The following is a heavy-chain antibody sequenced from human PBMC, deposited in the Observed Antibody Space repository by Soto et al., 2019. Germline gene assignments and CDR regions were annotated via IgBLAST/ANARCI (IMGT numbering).Heavy chain of an antibody. J-gene: IGHJ5*02. CDR3: ARAASGVSGWSLRLKWCDP. D-gene: IGHD6-19*01. Sequence: SKTLSLTCNVSDGSISTYYWSWIRQPPGKGQEWIGYIYYSGSTNYKPSRKSRVTISVDTSKNQFSLKLISVTAADTAVEYCARAASGVSGWSLRLKWCDPWGQGTLVTVSS. V-gene: IGHV4-59*01. CDR1: DGSISTYY. CDR2: IYYSGST.